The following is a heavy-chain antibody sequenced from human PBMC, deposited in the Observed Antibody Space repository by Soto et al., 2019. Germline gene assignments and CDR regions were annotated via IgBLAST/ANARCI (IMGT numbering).Heavy chain of an antibody. CDR2: IYYSGST. Sequence: PSETLSLTCAVSGASITHYYWSWIRQPPGKGLEWIGYIYYSGSTYYNPSLKSRVTISVDTSKNQFSLKLSSVTAADTAVYYCATIKLGSKRLDYWGQGTLVTVSS. D-gene: IGHD1-1*01. V-gene: IGHV4-30-4*01. CDR3: ATIKLGSKRLDY. J-gene: IGHJ4*02. CDR1: GASITHYY.